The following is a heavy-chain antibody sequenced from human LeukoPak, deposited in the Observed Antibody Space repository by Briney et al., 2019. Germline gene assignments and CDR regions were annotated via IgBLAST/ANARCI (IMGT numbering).Heavy chain of an antibody. CDR2: ISESGGSI. J-gene: IGHJ4*02. D-gene: IGHD2/OR15-2a*01. CDR1: GFTFSSYA. CDR3: AKYFAFDY. Sequence: GGSLRLSCAASGFTFSSYAMSWVRQAPGKGLEWVSGISESGGSIFYAGSVKGRFTISRDNSKNTLYLQMNSLRAEDTAVYYCAKYFAFDYWGQGTLVTVSS. V-gene: IGHV3-23*01.